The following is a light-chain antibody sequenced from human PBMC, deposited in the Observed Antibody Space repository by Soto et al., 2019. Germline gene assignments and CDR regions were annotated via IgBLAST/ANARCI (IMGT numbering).Light chain of an antibody. CDR1: QGIRND. V-gene: IGKV1-6*01. CDR3: LQDYNYPYT. J-gene: IGKJ2*01. CDR2: GAS. Sequence: AIQMTQSPSSLSASVGDRVSITCRASQGIRNDLGWYQQKPGKAPKLLIYGASSLQSGVPSRFSGSGSGTDFTLTISSLQPEDFATYYCLQDYNYPYTFGQGTKLEIK.